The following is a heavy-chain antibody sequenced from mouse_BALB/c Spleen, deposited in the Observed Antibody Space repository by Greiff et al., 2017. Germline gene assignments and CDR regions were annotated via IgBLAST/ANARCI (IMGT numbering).Heavy chain of an antibody. J-gene: IGHJ1*01. CDR1: GFSLTSYG. Sequence: VQGVESGPGLVAPSQSLSITCTVSGFSLTSYGVHWVRQPPGKGLEWLGVIWAGGSTNYNSALMSRLSISKDNSKSQVFLKMNSLQTDDTAMYYCGRDYYGSSYWYFDVWGAGTTVTVSS. V-gene: IGHV2-9*02. CDR2: IWAGGST. CDR3: GRDYYGSSYWYFDV. D-gene: IGHD1-1*01.